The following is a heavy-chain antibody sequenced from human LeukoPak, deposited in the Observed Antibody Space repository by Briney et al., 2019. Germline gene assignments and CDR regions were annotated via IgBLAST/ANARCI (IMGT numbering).Heavy chain of an antibody. CDR3: ATLRTLGAPRPLDN. CDR2: IYYSGST. D-gene: IGHD1-26*01. V-gene: IGHV4-39*01. Sequence: SETLSLTCTVSCGSIINSNYYWGWVRQPPGEGLEWIAMIYYSGSTYYNPSLKTRVTISVDTSKNQFSLNLSSVTAADTAVYYCATLRTLGAPRPLDNWGQGTLVTVSS. CDR1: CGSIINSNYY. J-gene: IGHJ4*02.